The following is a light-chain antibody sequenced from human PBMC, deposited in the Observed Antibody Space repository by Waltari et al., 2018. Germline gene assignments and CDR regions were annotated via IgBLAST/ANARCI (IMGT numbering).Light chain of an antibody. V-gene: IGKV3-20*01. CDR1: QSVTSSS. Sequence: ASQSVTSSSLAWYQKKVGQPPRLLIYGTSSRATGIPDRFSGSGSGTEFTLTISRLEPEDFAVYYCQQYDGEVVTFGGGTKVEI. CDR3: QQYDGEVVT. J-gene: IGKJ4*01. CDR2: GTS.